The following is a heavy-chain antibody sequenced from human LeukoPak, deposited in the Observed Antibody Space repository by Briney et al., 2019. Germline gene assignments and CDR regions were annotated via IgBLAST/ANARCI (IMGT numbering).Heavy chain of an antibody. V-gene: IGHV1-18*01. Sequence: ASVKVSCKASGYTFTSYTITWVRQAPGQGLEWMGWISAYNGNTNYAQKLQGRVTTTTDTSTSTAYMELRSLRSDDTAVYYCARTYYYDSSGYYYEEPPDYWGQGTLVTVSS. CDR3: ARTYYYDSSGYYYEEPPDY. CDR2: ISAYNGNT. J-gene: IGHJ4*02. D-gene: IGHD3-22*01. CDR1: GYTFTSYT.